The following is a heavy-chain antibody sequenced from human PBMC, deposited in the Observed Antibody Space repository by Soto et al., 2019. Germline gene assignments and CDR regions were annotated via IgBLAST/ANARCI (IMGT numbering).Heavy chain of an antibody. CDR3: GAKEGESSDGLYHFDS. CDR2: IYYSRNT. J-gene: IGHJ4*02. CDR1: GGSTSGDNY. V-gene: IGHV4-30-4*01. D-gene: IGHD6-6*01. Sequence: SETLSLTCTVSGGSTSGDNYWWCIRHPPRKGLEWIGHIYYSRNTDYNPSLKSRLAISIDTSKNQFSLKLSAVTAADPAVYFFGAKEGESSDGLYHFDSWGQGTRVTVSS.